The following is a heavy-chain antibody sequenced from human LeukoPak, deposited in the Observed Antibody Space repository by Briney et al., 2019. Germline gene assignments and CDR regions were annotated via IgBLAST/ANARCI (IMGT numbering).Heavy chain of an antibody. CDR2: INHSGST. J-gene: IGHJ4*02. D-gene: IGHD3-16*01. Sequence: PSETLSLTCAVYGGSFSGYYWSWIRQPPGKWLEWIGEINHSGSTNFNPSLKSRVTISVDTSKNQFSLKLSSVTAADTAVYYCARRDYVWGSYSPFDYWGQGTLVTVSS. V-gene: IGHV4-34*01. CDR1: GGSFSGYY. CDR3: ARRDYVWGSYSPFDY.